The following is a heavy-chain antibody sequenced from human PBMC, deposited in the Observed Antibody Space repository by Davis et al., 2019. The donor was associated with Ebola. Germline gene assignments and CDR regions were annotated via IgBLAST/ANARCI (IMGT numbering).Heavy chain of an antibody. CDR2: ISGSGDST. J-gene: IGHJ6*02. CDR3: VNTHCSSTSCYLYYYGMDV. D-gene: IGHD2-2*01. CDR1: GFTFSSYA. Sequence: GESLKISCAASGFTFSSYAMSWVRQAPGKGLEYVSAISGSGDSTYHADSVKGRFTISRDNSKNTLYLQMSGLRAEDTGVYYCVNTHCSSTSCYLYYYGMDVWGQGTTVTVSS. V-gene: IGHV3-64D*08.